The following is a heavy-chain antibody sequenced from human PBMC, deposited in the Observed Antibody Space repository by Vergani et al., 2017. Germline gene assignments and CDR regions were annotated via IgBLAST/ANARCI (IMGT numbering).Heavy chain of an antibody. J-gene: IGHJ4*02. CDR3: ARGSRAEGGSGPDK. D-gene: IGHD6-13*01. Sequence: QVQLQESGPRLVRPSQTLSLTCSVSGGSINTGAYYWSWIRQPAGKGLEWIGRVYTSGMTNYNPSLKSRVTILVDRSKSQLSLKLTSVTAADTAVYYCARGSRAEGGSGPDKWGQGTLVTVSS. V-gene: IGHV4-61*02. CDR1: GGSINTGAYY. CDR2: VYTSGMT.